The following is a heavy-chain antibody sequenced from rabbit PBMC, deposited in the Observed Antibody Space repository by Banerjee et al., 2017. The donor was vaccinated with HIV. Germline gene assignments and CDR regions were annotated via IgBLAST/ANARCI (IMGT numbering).Heavy chain of an antibody. CDR3: AREGFGDGTGDFDL. V-gene: IGHV1S45*01. CDR1: GFSFSSGYD. J-gene: IGHJ4*01. D-gene: IGHD7-1*01. CDR2: IYAGSGGSA. Sequence: QEQLVESGGGLVQPGASLTLTCTASGFSFSSGYDMCWVRQAPGKGLEWITCIYAGSGGSAYYASWAKGRFTISKTSSTTVTLQMTSLTAADTATYFCAREGFGDGTGDFDLWGQDTLVTVS.